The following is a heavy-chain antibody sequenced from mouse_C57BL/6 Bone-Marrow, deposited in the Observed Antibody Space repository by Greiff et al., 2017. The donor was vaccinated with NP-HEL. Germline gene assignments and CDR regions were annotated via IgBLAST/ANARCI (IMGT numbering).Heavy chain of an antibody. CDR3: ARHPTTVVAPYAMDY. V-gene: IGHV5-6*01. CDR1: GFTFSSYG. D-gene: IGHD1-1*01. J-gene: IGHJ4*01. CDR2: ISSGGSYT. Sequence: EVQLQESGGDLVKPGGSLKLSCAASGFTFSSYGMSWVRQTPDKRLEWVATISSGGSYTYYPASVKGRFTISRDNAKNTLYLQMSSLKSEDTAMYYCARHPTTVVAPYAMDYWGQGTSVTVSS.